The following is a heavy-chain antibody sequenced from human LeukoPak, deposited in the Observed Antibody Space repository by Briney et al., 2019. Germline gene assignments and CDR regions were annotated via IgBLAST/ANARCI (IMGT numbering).Heavy chain of an antibody. V-gene: IGHV4-59*01. Sequence: SETLSLTCTVSGGSISSYYWSWIRQPPGKGLEWIGSIYYSGTTNYNPSLKSRVTISVDTSKNQFSLKLSSVTAADTAVYYCARVRQYCTNGVCFYTRFDYWGQGTLVTVSS. D-gene: IGHD2-8*01. CDR2: IYYSGTT. CDR1: GGSISSYY. J-gene: IGHJ4*02. CDR3: ARVRQYCTNGVCFYTRFDY.